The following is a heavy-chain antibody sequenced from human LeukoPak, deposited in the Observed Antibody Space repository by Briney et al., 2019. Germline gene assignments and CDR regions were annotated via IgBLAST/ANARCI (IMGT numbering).Heavy chain of an antibody. D-gene: IGHD1-1*01. CDR2: ISGSGDKT. CDR3: AKEAIPHLNSDSWVEY. Sequence: GGSLRLSCAASGITFNRYAMSWARQAPGKGLEWVSGISGSGDKTYYADSVKGRFTISRDNSKNTLYLQMNSLRAEDMAVYYCAKEAIPHLNSDSWVEYWGQGTMVTVSS. V-gene: IGHV3-23*01. CDR1: GITFNRYA. J-gene: IGHJ4*02.